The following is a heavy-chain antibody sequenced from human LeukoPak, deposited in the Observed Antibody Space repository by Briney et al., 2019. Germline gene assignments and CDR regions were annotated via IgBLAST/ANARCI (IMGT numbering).Heavy chain of an antibody. Sequence: GGSLRLSCAASGFTFSSYWMSWVRQAPGKGLEWVANIKQDGSEKYYVDSVKGRFTISRDNAKNSLYLQMNSLRAEDTAVYYCARAGWWELPRSAFDIWGQGTMVTVSS. CDR1: GFTFSSYW. V-gene: IGHV3-7*04. J-gene: IGHJ3*02. D-gene: IGHD1-26*01. CDR3: ARAGWWELPRSAFDI. CDR2: IKQDGSEK.